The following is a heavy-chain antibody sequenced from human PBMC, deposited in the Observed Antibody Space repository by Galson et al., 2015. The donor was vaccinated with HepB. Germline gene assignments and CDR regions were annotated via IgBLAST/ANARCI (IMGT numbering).Heavy chain of an antibody. CDR3: ATGPAAYDFDY. D-gene: IGHD2-2*01. CDR1: GYTFTSYD. V-gene: IGHV1-8*01. J-gene: IGHJ4*02. CDR2: RNPNSGNT. Sequence: AVEVSCKASGYTFTSYDINWVRQATGQGLEGMGWRNPNSGNTGYAQKFQGRVTMTRNTSISTAYMELSSLRSEDTAVYYCATGPAAYDFDYWGQGTLVTVSS.